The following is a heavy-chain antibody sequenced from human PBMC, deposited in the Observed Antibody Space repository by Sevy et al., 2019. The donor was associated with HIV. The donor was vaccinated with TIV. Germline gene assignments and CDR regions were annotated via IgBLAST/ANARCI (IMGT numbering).Heavy chain of an antibody. V-gene: IGHV3-30*18. CDR1: GFTFSSYA. Sequence: GGSLRVSCAASGFTFSSYAMHWVRQAPGKGLEWVAAIPYDGSSKYYADSVKGRLTISRDNSKNTLYLQMNSLRAEDTALYYCAKGQTDYYDTSGPVDYWGQGTLVTVSS. CDR2: IPYDGSSK. D-gene: IGHD3-22*01. CDR3: AKGQTDYYDTSGPVDY. J-gene: IGHJ4*02.